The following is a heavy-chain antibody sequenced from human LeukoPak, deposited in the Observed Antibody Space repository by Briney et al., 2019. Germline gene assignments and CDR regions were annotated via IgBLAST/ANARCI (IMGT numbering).Heavy chain of an antibody. CDR2: ISAYNGNT. D-gene: IGHD6-19*01. CDR1: GYTFTSYG. CDR3: ARDRVYSSGGSAGFDY. Sequence: ASVKVSCKASGYTFTSYGISWVRQAPGQGLEWMGWISAYNGNTNYAQKLQGRVTMTRDTSISTAYMELSRLRSDDTAVYYCARDRVYSSGGSAGFDYWGQGTLVTVSS. J-gene: IGHJ4*02. V-gene: IGHV1-18*01.